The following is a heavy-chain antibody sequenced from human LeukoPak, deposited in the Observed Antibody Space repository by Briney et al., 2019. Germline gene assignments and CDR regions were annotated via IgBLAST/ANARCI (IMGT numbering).Heavy chain of an antibody. CDR1: GDSMSVYY. V-gene: IGHV4-59*01. Sequence: SSETLSLTCTVSGDSMSVYYWSWIRQPPGKGLEYIGYVYHSGSTDYNPSLEGRVTISMDTSKSQVSLKLYSVTAADTAVYYCARDTSAWVLWGQGTLVTVSS. CDR3: ARDTSAWVL. D-gene: IGHD6-19*01. CDR2: VYHSGST. J-gene: IGHJ1*01.